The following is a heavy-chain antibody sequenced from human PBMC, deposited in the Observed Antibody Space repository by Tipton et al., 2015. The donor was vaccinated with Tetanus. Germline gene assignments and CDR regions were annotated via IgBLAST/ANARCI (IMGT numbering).Heavy chain of an antibody. V-gene: IGHV3-33*01. CDR1: GFIFGSYG. CDR3: AREADCSGGSCFSGDFDN. CDR2: SWYDGTDK. Sequence: SGFIFGSYGIHWVRQAPGKGLEWVAVSWYDGTDKYYADSVKGRFTISRDNSKNTLYLQMNSLRAEDTAVHYCAREADCSGGSCFSGDFDNWGQGTQVTVSS. D-gene: IGHD2-15*01. J-gene: IGHJ4*02.